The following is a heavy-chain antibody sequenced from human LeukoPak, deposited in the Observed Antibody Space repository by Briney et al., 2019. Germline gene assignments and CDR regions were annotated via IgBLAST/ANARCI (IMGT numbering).Heavy chain of an antibody. Sequence: SETLSLTCTVSGGSISSYYWSWIRQPPGKGLEWIGYIYYSGSTNYNPSLKSRVTISVDTSKNQFSLKLSSVTAADTAVYYCARGWELLQDFDYWGQGTLVTVSS. CDR2: IYYSGST. D-gene: IGHD1-26*01. J-gene: IGHJ4*02. CDR1: GGSISSYY. CDR3: ARGWELLQDFDY. V-gene: IGHV4-59*08.